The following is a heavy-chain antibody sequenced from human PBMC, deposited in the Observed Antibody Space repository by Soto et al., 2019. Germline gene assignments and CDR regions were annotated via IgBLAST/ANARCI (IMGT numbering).Heavy chain of an antibody. CDR2: IIPILGIA. CDR1: GGTFSSYT. Sequence: QVQLVQSGAEVKKPGSSVKVSCKASGGTFSSYTISWVRQAPGQGLEWMGRIIPILGIANYAQKFQGRVTITADKSTSSAYMELSSLRSEDTAVYYSARDASSGYDSGAFDIWGQGTMVTVSS. CDR3: ARDASSGYDSGAFDI. J-gene: IGHJ3*02. D-gene: IGHD5-12*01. V-gene: IGHV1-69*08.